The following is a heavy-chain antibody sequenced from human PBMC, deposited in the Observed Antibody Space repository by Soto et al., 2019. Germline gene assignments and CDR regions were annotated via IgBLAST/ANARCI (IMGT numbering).Heavy chain of an antibody. V-gene: IGHV6-1*01. Sequence: PSQTLSLTCAISGDSVSSNSAAWNWIRQSPSRGLEWLGRTYYRSKWYNDYAVSVKSRITITPDTSKNQFSLQLNSVTPEDTAVYYCKKQKGDSRTSNVMDVWAQGTTVTVS. CDR2: TYYRSKWYN. CDR1: GDSVSSNSAA. CDR3: KKQKGDSRTSNVMDV. D-gene: IGHD2-21*02. J-gene: IGHJ6*02.